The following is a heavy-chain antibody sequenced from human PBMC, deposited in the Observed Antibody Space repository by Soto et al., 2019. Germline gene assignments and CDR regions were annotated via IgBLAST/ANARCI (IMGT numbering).Heavy chain of an antibody. J-gene: IGHJ4*02. CDR2: IWYDGSDK. CDR3: ARVGHGGNSVFEY. Sequence: QVQLVESGGGVVQPGRSLRLSCAASGFTFSSYGMHWVRQAPGKGLEWVAIIWYDGSDKYYADSVKGRFTISRDNSKNTLYLQMKSLRAEDTAVYYCARVGHGGNSVFEYWGQGTLVTVSS. CDR1: GFTFSSYG. D-gene: IGHD2-21*02. V-gene: IGHV3-33*01.